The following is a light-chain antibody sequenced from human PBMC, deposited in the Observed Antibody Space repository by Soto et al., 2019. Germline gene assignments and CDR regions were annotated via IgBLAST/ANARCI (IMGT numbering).Light chain of an antibody. CDR2: EVS. J-gene: IGLJ2*01. CDR3: CSYATTTL. CDR1: SSDVGSYDL. Sequence: QSVLTQPASVSRSPGQSITISCTGTSSDVGSYDLVSWYQQHPGNAPKLMIYEVSKRPSGVSDRFSGSKSGNTASLTISGLQADDEADYYCCSYATTTLFGGGTKLTVL. V-gene: IGLV2-23*02.